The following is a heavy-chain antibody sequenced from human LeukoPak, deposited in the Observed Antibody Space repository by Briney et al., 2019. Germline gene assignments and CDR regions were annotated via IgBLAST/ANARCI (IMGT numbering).Heavy chain of an antibody. J-gene: IGHJ4*01. CDR1: GFKFSDYH. V-gene: IGHV3-11*01. D-gene: IGHD1-26*01. CDR3: SGRGAGPYYFAF. CDR2: ISSRGSVI. Sequence: GGSLRLSCAASGFKFSDYHMTWIRQAPGKGLEWISYISSRGSVIYYAASVQGRFTVSRDTAENSWYLHMSSLRAEDTAVYYCSGRGAGPYYFAFWGQGTLVTVSS.